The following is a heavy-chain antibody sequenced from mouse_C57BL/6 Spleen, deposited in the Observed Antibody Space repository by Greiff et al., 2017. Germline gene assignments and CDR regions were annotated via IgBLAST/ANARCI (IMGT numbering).Heavy chain of an antibody. V-gene: IGHV10-1*01. CDR1: GFSFNTYA. Sequence: EVQLVESGGGLVQPKGSLKLSCAASGFSFNTYAMNWVRQAPGKGLEWVARIRSKSNNYATYYADSVKDRFTNSRDESESMLYLQMNNLKTADTAMYYCVRHGGGSLGYLDYWGQGTTLTVSS. D-gene: IGHD6-2*01. CDR3: VRHGGGSLGYLDY. J-gene: IGHJ2*01. CDR2: IRSKSNNYAT.